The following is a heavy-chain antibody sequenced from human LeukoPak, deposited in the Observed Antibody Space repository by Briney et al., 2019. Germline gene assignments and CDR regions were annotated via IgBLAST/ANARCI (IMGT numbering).Heavy chain of an antibody. CDR3: AKDTTTMANQFDY. J-gene: IGHJ4*02. CDR2: ISYDGSNK. V-gene: IGHV3-30-3*01. Sequence: GGSLRLSCAASGFTFSSYAMHWVRQAPGKGLEWVAVISYDGSNKYYADSVKGRFTISKDNSKNTLYLQMNSLRDEDTAVYYCAKDTTTMANQFDYWGQGTLVTVSS. D-gene: IGHD5-18*01. CDR1: GFTFSSYA.